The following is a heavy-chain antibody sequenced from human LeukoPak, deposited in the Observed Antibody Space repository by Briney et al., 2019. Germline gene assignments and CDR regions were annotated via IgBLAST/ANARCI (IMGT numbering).Heavy chain of an antibody. CDR2: IYYSGST. D-gene: IGHD4-11*01. V-gene: IGHV4-59*01. CDR3: AREVNSNYEGIDY. CDR1: GGSISSYY. J-gene: IGHJ4*02. Sequence: SETLSLTCTVSGGSISSYYWSWIRQPPGKGLEWIGYIYYSGSTNYNPSLKSRVTISVDTSKNQFSLKLSSVTAADTAVYYCAREVNSNYEGIDYWGQGTLVTVSS.